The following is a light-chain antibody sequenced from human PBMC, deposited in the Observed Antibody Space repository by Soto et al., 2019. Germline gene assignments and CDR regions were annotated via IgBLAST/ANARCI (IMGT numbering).Light chain of an antibody. Sequence: QSVLTQPASVSGSPGQSITISCTGTSSVVGSYNLVSWYQQHPGKAPKLMIYEVSKRPSGVSNRFSGSKSGNTASLTISGLQAEDEADYYCCSYAGSYYVFGTGTKVTVL. CDR3: CSYAGSYYV. J-gene: IGLJ1*01. V-gene: IGLV2-23*02. CDR1: SSVVGSYNL. CDR2: EVS.